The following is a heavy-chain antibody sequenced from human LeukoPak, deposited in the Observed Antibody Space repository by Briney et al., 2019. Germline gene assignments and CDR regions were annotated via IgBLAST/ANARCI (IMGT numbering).Heavy chain of an antibody. V-gene: IGHV4-31*03. D-gene: IGHD2-15*01. J-gene: IGHJ5*02. Sequence: SETLSLTCTVSGGSISSGGYYWSWIRQHPGKGLEWIGYIYYSGSTYYNPSLKSRVTISVDTSKNQFSLKLSSVTAADTAVYYCARVPSCSGGSCYWFDPWGQGTLVTVSS. CDR3: ARVPSCSGGSCYWFDP. CDR2: IYYSGST. CDR1: GGSISSGGYY.